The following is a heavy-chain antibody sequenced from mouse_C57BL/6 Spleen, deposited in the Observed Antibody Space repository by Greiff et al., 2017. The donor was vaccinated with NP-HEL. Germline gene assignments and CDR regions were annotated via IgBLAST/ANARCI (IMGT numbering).Heavy chain of an antibody. D-gene: IGHD1-1*01. CDR1: GYAFSSSW. J-gene: IGHJ2*01. Sequence: QVQLQQSGPELVKPGASVKISCKASGYAFSSSWMNWVKQRPGQGLEWIGRIYPGDGDTNYNGKFKGKATLTADKSSSTAYMQLSSLTSEDSAVYFCSPELREDFDYWGQGTTLTVSS. CDR3: SPELREDFDY. V-gene: IGHV1-82*01. CDR2: IYPGDGDT.